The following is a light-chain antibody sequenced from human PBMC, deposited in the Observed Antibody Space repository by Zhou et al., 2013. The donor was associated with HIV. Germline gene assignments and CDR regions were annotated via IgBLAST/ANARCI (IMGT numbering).Light chain of an antibody. CDR3: QKYNSGGLT. V-gene: IGKV1-39*01. CDR1: QTISTY. CDR2: AAS. Sequence: DIQMTQSPSSLSASVGDRVTIACRASQTISTYLNWYQQKPGKAPKLLIYAASSLQSGVPSRFSGSGSGTDFTLTISCLQSEDFATYYCQKYNSGGLTFGGGTKVEIK. J-gene: IGKJ4*01.